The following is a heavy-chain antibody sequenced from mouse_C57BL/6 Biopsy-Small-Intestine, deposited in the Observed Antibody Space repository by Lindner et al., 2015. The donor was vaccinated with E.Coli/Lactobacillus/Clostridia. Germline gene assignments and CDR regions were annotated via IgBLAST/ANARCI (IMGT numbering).Heavy chain of an antibody. CDR3: ASNWDEGY. V-gene: IGHV1-42*01. Sequence: VQLQESGPELVKPGASVKISCKASGYSFTGYYMNWVKQSPEKSLEWIGEINPSTGGTTYNQKFKAKATLTVDKSSSTAYMQLKSLTSEDSAVYFCASNWDEGYWGQGTTLTVSS. CDR2: INPSTGGT. CDR1: GYSFTGYY. D-gene: IGHD4-1*01. J-gene: IGHJ2*01.